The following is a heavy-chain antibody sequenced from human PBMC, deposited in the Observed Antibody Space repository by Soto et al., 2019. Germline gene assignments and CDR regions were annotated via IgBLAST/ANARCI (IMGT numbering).Heavy chain of an antibody. J-gene: IGHJ3*01. V-gene: IGHV5-51*01. Sequence: ESLKISCKASGYIFTDYWMAWVRQMPGKGLEWMGTIYPGDSDTRYSPSFQGQVTISADKSISTAYLQWTSLKASDTAIYYCAGRAFDVWGQGTVVTVSS. CDR2: IYPGDSDT. CDR1: GYIFTDYW. CDR3: AGRAFDV.